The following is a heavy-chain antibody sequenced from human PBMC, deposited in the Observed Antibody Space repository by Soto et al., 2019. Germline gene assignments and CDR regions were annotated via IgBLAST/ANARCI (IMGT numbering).Heavy chain of an antibody. V-gene: IGHV4-4*02. Sequence: SGTLSLTCAVSGGSISSSIWWIWVRQHPGKGLEWIGEIYYSGTTTNYNPSLKSRVTLSVDTSKNQFSLKLSSVTAADTAVYYCARLGGSYAVPHFDYWGQGTLVTVSS. D-gene: IGHD1-26*01. CDR2: IYYSGTTT. CDR1: GGSISSSIW. J-gene: IGHJ4*02. CDR3: ARLGGSYAVPHFDY.